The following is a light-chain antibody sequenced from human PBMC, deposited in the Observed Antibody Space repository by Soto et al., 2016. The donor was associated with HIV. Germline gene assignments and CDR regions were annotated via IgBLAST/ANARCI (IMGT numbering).Light chain of an antibody. CDR3: LQDYDRPXT. CDR2: ATS. CDR1: QDINNN. J-gene: IGKJ2*01. Sequence: IQMTQSPSSLSASVGDRVTITCQASQDINNNLNWFQQKPGKAPKLLIYATSSLGGGVPSRFSGSGSGTDFTLTISSLQPEDSASYFCLQDYDRPXTFGQGTKLEIK. V-gene: IGKV1-6*01.